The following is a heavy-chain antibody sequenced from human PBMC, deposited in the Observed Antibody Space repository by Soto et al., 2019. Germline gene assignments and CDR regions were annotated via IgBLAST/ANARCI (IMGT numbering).Heavy chain of an antibody. CDR2: LSGSGGST. J-gene: IGHJ4*02. Sequence: GGSLRLSCAASGFTFSSYAMDWVRQAPGKGLEWVSGLSGSGGSTDYAASEKGRFTISRDNSKNTLNLQMNSLRAEDTAIYYCAKDFSLGAFDYWGQGALVTVSS. CDR3: AKDFSLGAFDY. V-gene: IGHV3-23*01. D-gene: IGHD1-26*01. CDR1: GFTFSSYA.